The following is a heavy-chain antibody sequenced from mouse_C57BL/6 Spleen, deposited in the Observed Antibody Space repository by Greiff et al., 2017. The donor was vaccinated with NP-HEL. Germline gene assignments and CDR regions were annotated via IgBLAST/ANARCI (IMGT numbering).Heavy chain of an antibody. V-gene: IGHV1-15*01. Sequence: VQLVESGAELVRPGASVTLSCKASGYTFTDYEMHWVKQTPVHGLEWIGAIDPETGGTAYNQKFKGKAILTADKSSSTAYMELRSLTSEDSAVYYCTRWLPFAYWGQGTLVTVSA. CDR1: GYTFTDYE. CDR2: IDPETGGT. CDR3: TRWLPFAY. J-gene: IGHJ3*01. D-gene: IGHD2-2*01.